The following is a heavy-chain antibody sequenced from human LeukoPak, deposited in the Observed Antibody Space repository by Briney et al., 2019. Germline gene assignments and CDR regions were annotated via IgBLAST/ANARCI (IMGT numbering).Heavy chain of an antibody. CDR3: ARDTSGPFDY. CDR1: GGSISSSSYY. D-gene: IGHD3-10*01. Sequence: SETLSLTCTVSGGSISSSSYYWGWIRQPPGKGLEWIGSIYYSGSTYYNPSLKSRVTISVDTSKNQFSLKLSSVTAADTAVYYCARDTSGPFDYWGQGTLVTVSS. CDR2: IYYSGST. V-gene: IGHV4-39*07. J-gene: IGHJ4*02.